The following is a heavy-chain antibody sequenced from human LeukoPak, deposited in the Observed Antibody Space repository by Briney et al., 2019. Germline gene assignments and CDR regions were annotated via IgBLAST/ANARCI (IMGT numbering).Heavy chain of an antibody. Sequence: GASVKVSCKVSGYTLTELSMHWVRQAPGKGLEWMGGFDPEDGETIYAQKFQGRVTMTEDTSTDTAYMELSSLRSDDTAVYYCARDVPYSSSHKPFMNYYYYYGMDVWGQGTTVTVSS. CDR1: GYTLTELS. CDR2: FDPEDGET. D-gene: IGHD6-6*01. V-gene: IGHV1-24*01. J-gene: IGHJ6*02. CDR3: ARDVPYSSSHKPFMNYYYYYGMDV.